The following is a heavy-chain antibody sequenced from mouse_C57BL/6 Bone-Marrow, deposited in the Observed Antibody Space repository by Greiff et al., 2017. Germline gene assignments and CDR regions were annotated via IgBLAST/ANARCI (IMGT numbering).Heavy chain of an antibody. CDR1: GFSLTSYG. CDR3: ASDGYYVLAY. V-gene: IGHV2-2*01. Sequence: VQLQQSGPGLVQPSQSLSITCTVSGFSLTSYGVHWVRQSPGKGLEWLGVIWSGGSTDYNAAFISRLSISKDNSKSQVFFKMNSLQADDTAIYYCASDGYYVLAYWGQGTLVTVSA. D-gene: IGHD2-3*01. CDR2: IWSGGST. J-gene: IGHJ3*01.